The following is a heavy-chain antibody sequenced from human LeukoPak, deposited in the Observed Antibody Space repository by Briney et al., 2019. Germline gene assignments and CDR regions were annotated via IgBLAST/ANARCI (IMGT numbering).Heavy chain of an antibody. CDR3: ARDSLGTSTLDS. D-gene: IGHD5/OR15-5a*01. CDR2: IYSAGAT. V-gene: IGHV3-53*01. CDR1: GFTVSDSY. Sequence: PGGSLRLSCAASGFTVSDSYMTWVRQAPGKGLEWVSSIYSAGATHYAESVKGRFTISRDNSKNTLYLQMNSLRAEDTAVYYCARDSLGTSTLDSWGQGTLVTVSS. J-gene: IGHJ4*02.